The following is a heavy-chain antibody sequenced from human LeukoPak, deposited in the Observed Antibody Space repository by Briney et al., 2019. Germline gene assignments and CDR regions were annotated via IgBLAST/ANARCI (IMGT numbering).Heavy chain of an antibody. Sequence: PSETLSLTCAVSGGSISSYYWSWIRQPPGKGLEWIGYIYHSGSTYYNPSLKSRVTISVDRSKNQFSLKLSSVTAADTAVYYCARGSDYYDRSGYGYFDYWGQGTLVTVSS. CDR1: GGSISSYY. J-gene: IGHJ4*02. CDR3: ARGSDYYDRSGYGYFDY. CDR2: IYHSGST. D-gene: IGHD3-22*01. V-gene: IGHV4-59*12.